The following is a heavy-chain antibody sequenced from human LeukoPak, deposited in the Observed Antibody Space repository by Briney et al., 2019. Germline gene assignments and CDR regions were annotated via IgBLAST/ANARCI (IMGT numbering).Heavy chain of an antibody. Sequence: GGSQRLSCAASGFNFNTYTMNWVRQAPGKGLEWVSSISSDSSYIYYADAVHGRFTVSRDNAKYSLYLQMNSLRAEDTAVYYCVRGSYGAYDYWGQGSLVTVSS. CDR1: GFNFNTYT. D-gene: IGHD4-17*01. V-gene: IGHV3-21*01. CDR2: ISSDSSYI. J-gene: IGHJ4*02. CDR3: VRGSYGAYDY.